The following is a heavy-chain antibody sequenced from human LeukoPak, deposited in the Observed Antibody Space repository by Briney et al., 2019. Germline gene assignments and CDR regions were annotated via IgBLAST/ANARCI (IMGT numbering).Heavy chain of an antibody. CDR3: ARGPLGYCSSTSCRDAFDI. Sequence: SETLSLTCAVYGGSFSGYYWSWIRQPPGKGLEWIGEINHSGSTNYNPSLKSRVTISVDTSKNQFSLKLSSVTAADTAVYYCARGPLGYCSSTSCRDAFDIWGQGTTVTVSS. D-gene: IGHD2-2*01. J-gene: IGHJ3*02. V-gene: IGHV4-34*01. CDR1: GGSFSGYY. CDR2: INHSGST.